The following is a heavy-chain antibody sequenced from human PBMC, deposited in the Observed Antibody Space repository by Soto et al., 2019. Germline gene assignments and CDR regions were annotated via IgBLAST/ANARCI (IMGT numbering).Heavy chain of an antibody. D-gene: IGHD6-19*01. CDR1: GFTFSSYG. V-gene: IGHV3-33*01. CDR2: ISNDGRNE. CDR3: ARESGSGRLDY. J-gene: IGHJ4*02. Sequence: VGSLRLSCAASGFTFSSYGMHWVRQAPGKGLEWVTFISNDGRNEYYADSVKGRFTISRDNSKNTLYLQMNSLRLDDTAVFYCARESGSGRLDYWGRGTLVTVSS.